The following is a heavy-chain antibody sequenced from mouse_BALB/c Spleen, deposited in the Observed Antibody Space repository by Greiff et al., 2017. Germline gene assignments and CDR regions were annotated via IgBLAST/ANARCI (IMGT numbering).Heavy chain of an antibody. CDR2: ISSGGSYT. D-gene: IGHD1-1*01. CDR3: ASHGSSSYYFDY. CDR1: GFTFSSYG. V-gene: IGHV5-6*02. Sequence: EVMLVESGGDLVKPGGSLKLSCAASGFTFSSYGMSWVRQTPDKRLEWVATISSGGSYTYYPDSVKGRFTISRDNAKNTLYLQMSSLKSEDTAMYYCASHGSSSYYFDYWGQGTTLTVSS. J-gene: IGHJ2*01.